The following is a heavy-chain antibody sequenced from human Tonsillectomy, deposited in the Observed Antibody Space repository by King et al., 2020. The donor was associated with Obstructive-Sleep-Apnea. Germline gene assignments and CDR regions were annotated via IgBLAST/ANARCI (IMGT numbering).Heavy chain of an antibody. Sequence: VKLVESGGGLVQPGGSLRLSCAASGFTFSSYAMSWVRQAPGKGLEWVSAISGSGGSTYYADSVKGRFTISRDNSKNTLYLQMNSLRAEDTAVYYCEKDRSGRYDAFDIWGQGTMVTVSS. CDR2: ISGSGGST. CDR1: GFTFSSYA. V-gene: IGHV3-23*04. D-gene: IGHD2-15*01. CDR3: EKDRSGRYDAFDI. J-gene: IGHJ3*02.